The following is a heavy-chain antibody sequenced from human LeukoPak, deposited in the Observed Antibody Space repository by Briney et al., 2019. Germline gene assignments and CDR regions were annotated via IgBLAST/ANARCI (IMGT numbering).Heavy chain of an antibody. CDR3: ARDNTRDDFWSGYYPNAFDI. D-gene: IGHD3-3*01. V-gene: IGHV3-11*01. Sequence: GESLRLSCAASGFTFSDYYMSWISQAPGKGLEWDSYISSSGSTIYYADSVKGQFTISRDNAKNSLYLQMNSLRAEDTAVYYCARDNTRDDFWSGYYPNAFDIWGQGTMVTVSS. CDR1: GFTFSDYY. CDR2: ISSSGSTI. J-gene: IGHJ3*02.